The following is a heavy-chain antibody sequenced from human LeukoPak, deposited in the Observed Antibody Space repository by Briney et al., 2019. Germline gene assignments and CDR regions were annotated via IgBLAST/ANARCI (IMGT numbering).Heavy chain of an antibody. J-gene: IGHJ5*02. CDR2: IIPIFGTA. CDR1: GGTFRSYA. Sequence: SVKVSCTASGGTFRSYAISWGRQAPGQGLEWMGGIIPIFGTANYAQKFQGRVTITADESTSTAYMVLSSLRSEDTAVYYCARSPHCSSISCSRWFDPWGQGTLVTVSS. D-gene: IGHD2-2*01. CDR3: ARSPHCSSISCSRWFDP. V-gene: IGHV1-69*13.